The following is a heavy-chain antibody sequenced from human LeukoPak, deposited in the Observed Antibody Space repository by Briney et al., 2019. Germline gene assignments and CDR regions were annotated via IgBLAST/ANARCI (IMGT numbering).Heavy chain of an antibody. D-gene: IGHD1-26*01. CDR1: GFTFSSYA. V-gene: IGHV3-30-3*01. J-gene: IGHJ6*02. Sequence: GGSLRLSCAASGFTFSSYAMHWVRQAPGKGLEWVAVISYDGSNKYYADSVKGRFTISRDNSKNTLYLQMNSLRAEDTAVYYCARGASYWGDYYYGMDVWGQGTRVTVSS. CDR3: ARGASYWGDYYYGMDV. CDR2: ISYDGSNK.